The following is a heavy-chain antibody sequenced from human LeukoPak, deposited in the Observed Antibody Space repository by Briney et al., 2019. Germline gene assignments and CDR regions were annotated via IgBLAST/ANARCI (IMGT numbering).Heavy chain of an antibody. J-gene: IGHJ4*02. CDR3: ARPLQGQLVDPWYFDY. CDR2: IIPIFGTA. D-gene: IGHD6-6*01. Sequence: SVKVSCKASGYTFNSYGISWVRQAPGQGLEWMGGIIPIFGTANYAQKFQGRVTITANESTSTDYMELSSLRSENTAVYYCARPLQGQLVDPWYFDYWGQGTLVTVSS. CDR1: GYTFNSYG. V-gene: IGHV1-69*13.